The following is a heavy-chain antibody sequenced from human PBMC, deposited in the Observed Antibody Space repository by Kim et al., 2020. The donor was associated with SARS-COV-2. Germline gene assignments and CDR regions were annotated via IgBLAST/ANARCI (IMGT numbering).Heavy chain of an antibody. CDR2: ISYDGSNK. CDR3: ARDFYDFWSGYYNKYYG. CDR1: GFTFSSYA. J-gene: IGHJ6*01. D-gene: IGHD3-3*01. Sequence: GGSLRLSCAASGFTFSSYAMHWVRQAPGKGLEWVAVISYDGSNKYYADSVKGRFTISRDNSKNTLYLQMNSLRAEDTAVYYCARDFYDFWSGYYNKYYG. V-gene: IGHV3-30*04.